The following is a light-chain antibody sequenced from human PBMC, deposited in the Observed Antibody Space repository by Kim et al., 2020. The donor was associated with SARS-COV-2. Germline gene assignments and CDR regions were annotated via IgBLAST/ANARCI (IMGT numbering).Light chain of an antibody. J-gene: IGLJ2*01. CDR2: QDS. CDR3: QAWDSSTVV. CDR1: KLGDKY. V-gene: IGLV3-1*01. Sequence: SYELTQPPSVSLSPGQTASIPCSGDKLGDKYACWYQQKPGQSPVLVIYQDSKRPSGSPERFSGSNSGNTATLTISGTQAMDEADYYCQAWDSSTVVFGGGTQLTVL.